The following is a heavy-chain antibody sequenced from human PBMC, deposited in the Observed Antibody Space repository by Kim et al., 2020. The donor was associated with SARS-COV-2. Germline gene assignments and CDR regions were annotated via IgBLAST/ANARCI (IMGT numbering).Heavy chain of an antibody. CDR3: ARDIYVSQSFPSNY. CDR2: IDTNTGNP. CDR1: GYTFTTYA. Sequence: ASVKVSCKTSGYTFTTYAICWLRQAPGQGPEWMGWIDTNTGNPTYVQGFRGRFVFSVDTSVSTAYLEISSLKIEDTAVYYCARDIYVSQSFPSNYWGQGTLVTVSS. V-gene: IGHV7-4-1*02. D-gene: IGHD3-10*01. J-gene: IGHJ4*02.